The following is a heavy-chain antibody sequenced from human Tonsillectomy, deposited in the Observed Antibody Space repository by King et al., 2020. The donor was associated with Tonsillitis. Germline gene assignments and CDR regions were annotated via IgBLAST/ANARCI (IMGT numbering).Heavy chain of an antibody. V-gene: IGHV3-7*01. Sequence: VQLVESGGGLVQPGGSLRLSCAASGFTFSSYWMSWVRQAPGKGLEWVANIKQDGSEKYYVDSVKGRFTISRDNAKNSLYLQMNSLRAEDTAVCYCAKGTWPGRRLSLDYGGQGTLVTVSS. CDR1: GFTFSSYW. CDR3: AKGTWPGRRLSLDY. J-gene: IGHJ4*02. CDR2: IKQDGSEK.